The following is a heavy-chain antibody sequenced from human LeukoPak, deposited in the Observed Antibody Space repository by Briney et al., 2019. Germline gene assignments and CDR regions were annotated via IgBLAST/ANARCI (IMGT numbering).Heavy chain of an antibody. Sequence: SETLSLTCTVSGGSISSYYWSWIRQPPGKGLEWIGYIYYSGSTNYNPSLKSRVTISVDTSKNQFSLKLSSVTAADTAVYYCARDLRDYNILTGYYSNYMDVWGKGTTVTISS. CDR3: ARDLRDYNILTGYYSNYMDV. CDR2: IYYSGST. D-gene: IGHD3-9*01. CDR1: GGSISSYY. V-gene: IGHV4-59*01. J-gene: IGHJ6*03.